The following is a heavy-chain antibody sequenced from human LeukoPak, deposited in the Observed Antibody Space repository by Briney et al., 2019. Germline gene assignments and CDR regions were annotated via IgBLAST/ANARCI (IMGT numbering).Heavy chain of an antibody. D-gene: IGHD3/OR15-3a*01. CDR3: ASGRHDFLH. V-gene: IGHV3-7*01. Sequence: PGGSLRLSCAAPGFVFSTYWMTWVRQVPGKGLEWVANINLDGTEEHYVDSSLKGRFTISRDNAKNSLYLQMTSLRVEDTAVYYCASGRHDFLHWGQGTLVTVSS. J-gene: IGHJ4*02. CDR1: GFVFSTYW. CDR2: INLDGTEE.